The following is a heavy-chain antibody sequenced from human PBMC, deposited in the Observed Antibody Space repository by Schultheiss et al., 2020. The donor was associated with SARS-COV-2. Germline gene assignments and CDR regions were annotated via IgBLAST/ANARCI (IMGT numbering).Heavy chain of an antibody. V-gene: IGHV3-20*04. CDR2: TSATGGST. D-gene: IGHD2-2*01. J-gene: IGHJ2*01. CDR1: GFTFDDYG. Sequence: GGSLRLSCAASGFTFDDYGMSWVRQAPGKGLEWVSGTSATGGSTYYADSVKGRFTISRDNAKNSLYLQMNSLRAEDTAVYYCARVPTRVPAALPLFDWYFDLWGRGTLVTVSS. CDR3: ARVPTRVPAALPLFDWYFDL.